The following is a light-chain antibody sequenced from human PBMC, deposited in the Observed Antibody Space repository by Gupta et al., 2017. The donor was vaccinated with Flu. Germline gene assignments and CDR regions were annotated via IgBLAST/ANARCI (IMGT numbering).Light chain of an antibody. Sequence: IVFTQSPVTLSLSPGERATLSCRASQFVRSTYLARYQQKPGQAPRLLISGVSNRVTGPLDRFAGSGSGMEFTLVISRRERKDFVVYYCHQMSRSAWTFGQGTKVEVK. CDR3: HQMSRSAWT. V-gene: IGKV3-20*01. CDR2: GVS. J-gene: IGKJ1*01. CDR1: QFVRSTY.